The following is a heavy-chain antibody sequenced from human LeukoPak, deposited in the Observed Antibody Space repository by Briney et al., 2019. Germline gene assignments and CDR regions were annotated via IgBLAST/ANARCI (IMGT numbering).Heavy chain of an antibody. J-gene: IGHJ4*02. D-gene: IGHD5-18*01. CDR2: IGTAGDT. V-gene: IGHV3-13*01. CDR1: GVTFSSYD. Sequence: GGSLRLSCASSGVTFSSYDMHWFGNATGKGLEWVSAIGTAGDTYYPGSLKGRFTISRETAKNSLYLQMNSLRAGDTAVYYCARGRYGPFDYWGQGTLVTVSS. CDR3: ARGRYGPFDY.